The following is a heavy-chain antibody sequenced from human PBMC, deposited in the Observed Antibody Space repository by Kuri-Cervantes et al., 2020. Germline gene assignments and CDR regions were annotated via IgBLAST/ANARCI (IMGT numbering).Heavy chain of an antibody. CDR3: ARDPLWVGAIHASGPLDY. Sequence: GESLKISCAASGFTFSSYAMSWVRQAPGKGLEWVSAISFSGGSTYYADSVKGRFTISRDNSKNTLYLQVNSLRAEDTAVYDCARDPLWVGAIHASGPLDYWGQGTLVTVSS. J-gene: IGHJ4*02. V-gene: IGHV3-23*01. CDR2: ISFSGGST. CDR1: GFTFSSYA. D-gene: IGHD1-26*01.